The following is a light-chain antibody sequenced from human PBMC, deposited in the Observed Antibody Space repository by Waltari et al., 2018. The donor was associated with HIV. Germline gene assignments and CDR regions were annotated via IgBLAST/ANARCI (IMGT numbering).Light chain of an antibody. CDR2: QAS. V-gene: IGKV1-5*03. Sequence: DTQMTQSPSTLSASVGDRVTITCRASQSISDWLAWYQQKPGRAPNLLIYQASKLKSGGPSRFSGGASGTEFTLTISGLQPEDFATYFCQQYKSYPLTFGRGTEVEIK. J-gene: IGKJ4*02. CDR3: QQYKSYPLT. CDR1: QSISDW.